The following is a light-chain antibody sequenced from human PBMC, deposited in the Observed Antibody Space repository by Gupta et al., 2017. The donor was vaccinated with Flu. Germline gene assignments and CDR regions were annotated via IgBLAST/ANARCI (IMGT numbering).Light chain of an antibody. CDR1: QTSSLY. V-gene: IGKV1-39*01. CDR2: SAS. Sequence: DIQMTQSPSTLSASVGDRVTITCRASQTSSLYLNWYQQMPGKAPTLLIYSASSLDSGVPARFSGSGSETDFTLTISSLHPEDFAVYYCQQSYSTPPTFGQGTKVEI. J-gene: IGKJ1*01. CDR3: QQSYSTPPT.